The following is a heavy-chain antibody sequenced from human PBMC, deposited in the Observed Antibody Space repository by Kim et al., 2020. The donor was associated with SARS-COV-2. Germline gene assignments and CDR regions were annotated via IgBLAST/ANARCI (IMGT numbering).Heavy chain of an antibody. V-gene: IGHV3-30*18. J-gene: IGHJ3*01. CDR2: ISYEGSKK. D-gene: IGHD3-10*01. Sequence: GGSLRLSCAASGFTFSNFAFHWVRQAPGKGLEWVAVISYEGSKKNYADSVKGRFIISRDYSKNTLFLELTSLTPEDTAVYYCAKWTVVFWFGLFRKDGRVVWGQG. CDR3: AKWTVVFWFGLFRKDGRVV. CDR1: GFTFSNFA.